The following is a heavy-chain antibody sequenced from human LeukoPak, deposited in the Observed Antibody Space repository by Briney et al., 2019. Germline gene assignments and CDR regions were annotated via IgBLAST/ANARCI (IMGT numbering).Heavy chain of an antibody. Sequence: ASVKVSCKASGYTFTSYGISWVRQAPGQGLEWMGWISAYNGNTNYAQKLQGRVTMTTDTSTSTAYMELRSLRSDDAAVYYCARETYYDFWSDGMDVWGQGTTVTVSS. V-gene: IGHV1-18*01. D-gene: IGHD3-3*01. CDR3: ARETYYDFWSDGMDV. J-gene: IGHJ6*02. CDR1: GYTFTSYG. CDR2: ISAYNGNT.